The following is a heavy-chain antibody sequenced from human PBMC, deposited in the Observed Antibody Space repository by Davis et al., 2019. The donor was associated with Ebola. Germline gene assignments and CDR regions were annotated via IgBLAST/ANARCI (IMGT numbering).Heavy chain of an antibody. V-gene: IGHV3-74*01. CDR1: GFTFDDYT. Sequence: GESLKISCAASGFTFDDYTMHWVRQAPGKGLVWVSRINPDGGRTGYADSVKGRFTISRDSAKNTVYLQMNSLRAEDTAVYYCTRDFDRVREWGQGTLVTVSS. J-gene: IGHJ4*02. D-gene: IGHD3-22*01. CDR3: TRDFDRVRE. CDR2: INPDGGRT.